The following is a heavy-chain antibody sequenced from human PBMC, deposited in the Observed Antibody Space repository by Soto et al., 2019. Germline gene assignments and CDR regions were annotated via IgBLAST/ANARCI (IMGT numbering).Heavy chain of an antibody. CDR1: GYSISSGYY. CDR2: IYHSGST. CDR3: ARVGYYGSGSYYNRLSWFDP. V-gene: IGHV4-38-2*01. J-gene: IGHJ5*02. Sequence: SETLSLTCAVSGYSISSGYYWGWIRQPPGKGLEWIGSIYHSGSTYYNPSLKSRVTISVDTSKNRFSLKLSSVTAADTAVYYCARVGYYGSGSYYNRLSWFDPWGQGTLVTVSS. D-gene: IGHD3-10*01.